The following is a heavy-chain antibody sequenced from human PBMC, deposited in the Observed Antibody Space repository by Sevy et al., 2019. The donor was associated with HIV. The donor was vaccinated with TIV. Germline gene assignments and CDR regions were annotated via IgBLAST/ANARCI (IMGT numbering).Heavy chain of an antibody. CDR2: IKSRSDGGTV. Sequence: GGSLRLSCAASGFTFYYAWMSWVRQAPGKGLEWIGRIKSRSDGGTVDYAAPVKGRFTISRDDSRNTLYLEMNSLKTEDSAVYYCSTDPIIVLLVTDGKDVWGQGTTVTVSS. D-gene: IGHD2-8*02. CDR1: GFTFYYAW. J-gene: IGHJ6*02. CDR3: STDPIIVLLVTDGKDV. V-gene: IGHV3-15*01.